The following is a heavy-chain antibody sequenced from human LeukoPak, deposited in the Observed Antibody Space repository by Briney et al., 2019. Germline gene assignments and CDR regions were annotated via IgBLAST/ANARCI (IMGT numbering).Heavy chain of an antibody. CDR2: ISGSGGST. D-gene: IGHD6-19*01. Sequence: PGGSLRLSCAASGFTFSSYWMSWVRQAPGKGLEWVSAISGSGGSTYYADSVKGRFTISRDNSKNTLYLQMNSLRAEDTAVYYCAKAGIAVAGTRGLYYYYYMDVWGKGTTVTVSS. V-gene: IGHV3-23*01. CDR3: AKAGIAVAGTRGLYYYYYMDV. CDR1: GFTFSSYW. J-gene: IGHJ6*03.